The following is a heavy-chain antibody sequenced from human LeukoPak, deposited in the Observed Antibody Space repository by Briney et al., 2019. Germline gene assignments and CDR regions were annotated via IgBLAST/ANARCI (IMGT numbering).Heavy chain of an antibody. CDR2: SYHSGTS. D-gene: IGHD4-23*01. V-gene: IGHV4-34*01. Sequence: SETLSLTCAVYGGSFSGYYWGWVRQPPGKRLEWIGNSYHSGTSYYNPSLKSRVSISVDTSKNQFSLKLRSVTAADTAVYYCARKYGSNAGYFDYWGQGALVTVSS. CDR3: ARKYGSNAGYFDY. CDR1: GGSFSGYY. J-gene: IGHJ4*02.